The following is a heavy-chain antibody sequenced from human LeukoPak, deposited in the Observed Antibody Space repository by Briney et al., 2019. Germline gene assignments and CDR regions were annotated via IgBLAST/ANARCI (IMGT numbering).Heavy chain of an antibody. Sequence: QPGGSLRLSCAASGFTFSDYEVNWVRQAPGKGPEWVSYISSSGRTIYYTDSVKGRFTISRDNAKNSLYLQMNSLRAEDTAVYYCAKAGPDGIVVGVYFDYWGQGSLVTVSS. CDR2: ISSSGRTI. D-gene: IGHD6-19*01. CDR1: GFTFSDYE. CDR3: AKAGPDGIVVGVYFDY. J-gene: IGHJ4*02. V-gene: IGHV3-48*03.